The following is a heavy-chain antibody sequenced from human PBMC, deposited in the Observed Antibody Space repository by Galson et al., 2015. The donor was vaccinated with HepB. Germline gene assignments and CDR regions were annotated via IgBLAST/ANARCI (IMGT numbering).Heavy chain of an antibody. Sequence: LRLSCAASGLSFSSYEMNWVRQAPGKGLGWVSYINSDGTTTHDADSVKGRFTISRDNAKNSLHLQMNSLRDEDTAVYYCARGSGRHVGTRIYYWGQGARVTVSS. D-gene: IGHD1-1*01. CDR1: GLSFSSYE. V-gene: IGHV3-48*03. CDR2: INSDGTTT. CDR3: ARGSGRHVGTRIYY. J-gene: IGHJ4*01.